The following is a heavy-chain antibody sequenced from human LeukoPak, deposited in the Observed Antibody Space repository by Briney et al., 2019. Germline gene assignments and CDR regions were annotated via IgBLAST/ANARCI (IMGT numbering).Heavy chain of an antibody. J-gene: IGHJ4*02. CDR2: ISYSGNT. CDR3: ARLGGSHSPHGY. CDR1: GGSISSYY. V-gene: IGHV4-59*08. Sequence: PSETLSLTCTVSGGSISSYYWSWVRQTQGKGLEWIGYISYSGNTNYNPSLKSRVTISLDTSKNQFSLNLTSVTAADTAVYYCARLGGSHSPHGYWGQGTLVTVSS. D-gene: IGHD1-26*01.